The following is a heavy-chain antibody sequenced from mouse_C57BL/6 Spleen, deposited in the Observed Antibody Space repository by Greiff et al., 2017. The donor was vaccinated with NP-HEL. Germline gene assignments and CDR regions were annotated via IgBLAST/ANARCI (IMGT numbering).Heavy chain of an antibody. J-gene: IGHJ4*01. CDR1: GFNFTDYY. V-gene: IGHV14-2*01. Sequence: VQLQQSGAELVKPGASVKLSCTASGFNFTDYYMHWVKQRPEQGLEWIGRIDPENGDTKYAAKFQGKATLTADTSSNTAYMQLSSLTSEDTAVYYCARYCDDGYYYAMDYWGQGTSVTVSS. D-gene: IGHD2-3*01. CDR3: ARYCDDGYYYAMDY. CDR2: IDPENGDT.